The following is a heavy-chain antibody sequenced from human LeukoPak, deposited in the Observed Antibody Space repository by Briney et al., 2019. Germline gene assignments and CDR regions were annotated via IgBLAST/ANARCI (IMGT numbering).Heavy chain of an antibody. J-gene: IGHJ5*02. CDR3: ARDGWFGDYNWFDP. CDR1: GFTFSSYS. Sequence: GESLRLSCAASGFTFSSYSMNWIRQAPGKGLEWVSYISSASNTIYYADSVKGRFTISRDNAKNSLYLQMNSLRAEDTAMYYCARDGWFGDYNWFDPWGQGTLVTVSS. V-gene: IGHV3-48*01. CDR2: ISSASNTI. D-gene: IGHD3-10*01.